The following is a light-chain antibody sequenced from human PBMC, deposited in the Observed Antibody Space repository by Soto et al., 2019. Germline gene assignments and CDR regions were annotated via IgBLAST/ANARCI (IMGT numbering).Light chain of an antibody. Sequence: EIVLTQSPATLSLSPGERATLSCRASQSVSNYLAWYQQKPGQAPRLLIYDASNRATGIPARFSGSGSGTDFTLPISSLEPEDFAVYYCKQRINWPLLTFGGGTKVEIK. J-gene: IGKJ4*01. CDR3: KQRINWPLLT. CDR2: DAS. V-gene: IGKV3-11*01. CDR1: QSVSNY.